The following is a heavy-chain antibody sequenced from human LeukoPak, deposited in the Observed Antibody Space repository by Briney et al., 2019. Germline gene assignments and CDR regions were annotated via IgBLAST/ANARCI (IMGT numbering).Heavy chain of an antibody. Sequence: ASVKVSCKASGYTFTSYGISWVRQAPGQGLEWMGWISAYNGNTNYAQKFQGWVTMTRDTSISTAYMELSRLRSDDTAVYYCARDLVVRGVIYYYYGMDVWGQGTTVTVSS. CDR1: GYTFTSYG. CDR3: ARDLVVRGVIYYYYGMDV. CDR2: ISAYNGNT. J-gene: IGHJ6*02. V-gene: IGHV1-18*01. D-gene: IGHD3-10*01.